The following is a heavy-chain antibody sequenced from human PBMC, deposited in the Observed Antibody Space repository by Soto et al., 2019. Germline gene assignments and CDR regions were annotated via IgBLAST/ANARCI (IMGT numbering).Heavy chain of an antibody. Sequence: GGSLRLSCAASGFPFSSYSMNWVRPAPGKGLEWVSYISSSSSTIYYADSVKGRFTISRDNAKNSLYLQMNSLRDEDTAVYYCARKFGSSSVFDYWGQGTLVTVSS. J-gene: IGHJ4*02. CDR1: GFPFSSYS. CDR3: ARKFGSSSVFDY. CDR2: ISSSSSTI. D-gene: IGHD6-6*01. V-gene: IGHV3-48*02.